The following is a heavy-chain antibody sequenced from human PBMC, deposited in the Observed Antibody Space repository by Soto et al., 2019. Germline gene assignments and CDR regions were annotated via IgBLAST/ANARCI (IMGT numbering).Heavy chain of an antibody. D-gene: IGHD1-7*01. CDR1: GSIFSGYG. CDR2: IWYDGSNK. CDR3: ERDGIGGTVFRGFCDY. V-gene: IGHV3-33*01. J-gene: IGHJ4*02. Sequence: QKYLVESGGGVVQPGGSLRLSCVASGSIFSGYGMHWVRQAPGKGLEWVAVIWYDGSNKYYADSVKGRFTSSRDNSKNLLYLQMDSLVAETTAVYYCERDGIGGTVFRGFCDYWGQGTLVTVSS.